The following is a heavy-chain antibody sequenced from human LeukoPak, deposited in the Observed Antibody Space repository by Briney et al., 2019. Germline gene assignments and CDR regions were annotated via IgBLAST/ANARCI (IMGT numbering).Heavy chain of an antibody. CDR3: ARHNSGTRSSPYDY. Sequence: GESLKISCKGSGYSFTTYWIGWVRQLPGKGLEWMGFIYPGDSDTTYSPSFQGQVTISADRSINTAYLQWSSLKASDTAMYYCARHNSGTRSSPYDYWGQGTLVTVSS. CDR2: IYPGDSDT. CDR1: GYSFTTYW. D-gene: IGHD2-2*01. V-gene: IGHV5-51*01. J-gene: IGHJ4*02.